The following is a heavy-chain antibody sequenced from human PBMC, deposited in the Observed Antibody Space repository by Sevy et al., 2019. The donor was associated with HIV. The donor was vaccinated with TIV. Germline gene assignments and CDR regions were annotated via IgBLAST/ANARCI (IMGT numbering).Heavy chain of an antibody. CDR2: IISSGSTT. CDR3: ARGPHYYYDSSAFFEY. V-gene: IGHV3-48*03. CDR1: GFTFSSYE. J-gene: IGHJ4*02. D-gene: IGHD3-22*01. Sequence: GGSLRLSCTASGFTFSSYEMNWVRQAPGKGLEWVSDIISSGSTTHYADSMKGRFTISRDNAKNSLFLQMNSLRAEDTAVYYCARGPHYYYDSSAFFEYWGQGTLVTVSS.